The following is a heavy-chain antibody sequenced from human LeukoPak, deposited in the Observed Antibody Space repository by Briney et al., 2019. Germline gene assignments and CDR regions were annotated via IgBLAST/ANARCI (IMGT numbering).Heavy chain of an antibody. V-gene: IGHV3-7*01. Sequence: PGGSLRLSCAASGFTFSSYWMSWVRQAPGKGLEWVANIKRDGSEKYYVDSVKGRFTISRDNAKNSLYLQMNSLRAEDTAVYYCARFVRIVGASPDDAFDIWGQGTMVTVSS. CDR2: IKRDGSEK. CDR1: GFTFSSYW. CDR3: ARFVRIVGASPDDAFDI. D-gene: IGHD1-26*01. J-gene: IGHJ3*02.